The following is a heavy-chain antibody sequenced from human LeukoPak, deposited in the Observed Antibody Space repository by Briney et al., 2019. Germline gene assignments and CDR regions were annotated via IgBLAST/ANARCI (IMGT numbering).Heavy chain of an antibody. CDR3: ARHGGWYEDY. V-gene: IGHV4-59*08. CDR2: IYYSGST. CDR1: GGSISVYY. Sequence: PSETLSLTCTVSGGSISVYYWSWIRQPPGKGLEWIGYIYYSGSTSYNPSLKSRITISVDTSKKQFSLNLNSVTAADTAVYYCARHGGWYEDYWGQGTLVTVSS. D-gene: IGHD6-19*01. J-gene: IGHJ4*02.